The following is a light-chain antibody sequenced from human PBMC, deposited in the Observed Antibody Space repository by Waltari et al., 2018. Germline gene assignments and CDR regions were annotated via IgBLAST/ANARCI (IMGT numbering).Light chain of an antibody. Sequence: SYVLTQPPSVSVAPGETASITCGGDNIGSYSVHWYQQKPGQAPVWVIFSDSDRPSWIPARISGSKSGNTATLTITSVEAGDEARYYCQVWHADIDPGVFGTGTEVTVL. CDR2: SDS. J-gene: IGLJ1*01. CDR1: NIGSYS. V-gene: IGLV3-21*04. CDR3: QVWHADIDPGV.